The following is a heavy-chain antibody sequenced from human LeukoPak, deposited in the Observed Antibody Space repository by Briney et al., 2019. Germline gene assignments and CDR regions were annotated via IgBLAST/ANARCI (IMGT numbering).Heavy chain of an antibody. J-gene: IGHJ4*02. D-gene: IGHD2-21*02. CDR3: ARAYCGGDCYSGGGYFDY. V-gene: IGHV4-34*01. CDR1: GGSFSGYY. Sequence: SETLSLTCAVYGGSFSGYYWSWIRQPPGKGLEWIAEINHSGSTNYNPSLKSRLTISVDTSKNQFSLKLSSVTAADAAVYYCARAYCGGDCYSGGGYFDYWGQGTLVTVSS. CDR2: INHSGST.